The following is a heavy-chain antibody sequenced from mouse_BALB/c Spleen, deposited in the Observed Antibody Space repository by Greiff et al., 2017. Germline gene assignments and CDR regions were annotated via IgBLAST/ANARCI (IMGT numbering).Heavy chain of an antibody. D-gene: IGHD2-1*01. CDR1: GFTFSSYT. Sequence: EVQLVESGGGLVQPGGSLKLSCAASGFTFSSYTMSWVRQTPEKRLEWVAYISSGSSTIYYADTVKGRFTISRDNPKNTLFLQMTSLRSEDTAMYYCARPRGNYDYAMDYWGQGTSVTVSS. CDR2: ISSGSSTI. V-gene: IGHV5-17*02. CDR3: ARPRGNYDYAMDY. J-gene: IGHJ4*01.